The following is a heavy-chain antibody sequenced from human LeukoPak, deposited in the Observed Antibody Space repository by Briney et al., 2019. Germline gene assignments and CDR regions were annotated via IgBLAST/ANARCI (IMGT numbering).Heavy chain of an antibody. Sequence: GGSLRLSCVASEFNVSNNYMSWVRQAPGKGLEWVSVMYGSGARYYAASMNGRFTISRDNSKNTLFLQMNSLRAEDTAVYYCARVYSSGYYFFDYWGQGTLVTVSS. V-gene: IGHV3-53*01. CDR1: EFNVSNNY. CDR3: ARVYSSGYYFFDY. CDR2: MYGSGAR. D-gene: IGHD6-19*01. J-gene: IGHJ4*02.